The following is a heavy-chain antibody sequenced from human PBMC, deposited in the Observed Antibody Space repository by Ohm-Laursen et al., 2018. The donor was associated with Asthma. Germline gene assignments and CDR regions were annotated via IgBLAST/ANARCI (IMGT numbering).Heavy chain of an antibody. V-gene: IGHV4-31*03. J-gene: IGHJ5*02. D-gene: IGHD4-11*01. CDR2: IFYSGSPY. CDR1: GGSLSTGAYY. Sequence: TLSLTCTVSGGSLSTGAYYWTCIRQHPGKGLEWIGSIFYSGSPYYYNPSLKSRVTISLDTSNNQFSLRLSSVTASDTAVYYCARGTYSELYNGYDPWGQGALVTVSS. CDR3: ARGTYSELYNGYDP.